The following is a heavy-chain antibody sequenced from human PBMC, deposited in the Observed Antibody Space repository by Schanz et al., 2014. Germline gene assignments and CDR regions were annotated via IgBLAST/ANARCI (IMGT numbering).Heavy chain of an antibody. V-gene: IGHV4-4*07. CDR1: GGSISSEY. J-gene: IGHJ5*02. D-gene: IGHD2-2*01. CDR3: ARHGELGGCSSSSCWALNWFDP. CDR2: IYNSGKT. Sequence: QVPLQESGPALVKPSETLSLTCTVSGGSISSEYWSWIRQPAGKGLEWIGRIYNSGKTNYNPSLESRVSMSVDTSKTQFSRKRSSVTAADTAVYYCARHGELGGCSSSSCWALNWFDPWGQGTLVTVSS.